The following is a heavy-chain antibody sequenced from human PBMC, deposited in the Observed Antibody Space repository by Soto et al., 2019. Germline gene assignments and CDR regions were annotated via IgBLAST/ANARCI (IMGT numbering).Heavy chain of an antibody. CDR2: ISGHDGNT. Sequence: EASVKVSCKASGYTFNNSGISWVRQAPGQGLEWMGWISGHDGNTNYAQKRQGRVTMTTDTSPSTASMELRSLSSDDTAVYSCARDAYRNPWHLDYWRQPTLVTVSS. J-gene: IGHJ4*02. CDR1: GYTFNNSG. CDR3: ARDAYRNPWHLDY. V-gene: IGHV1-18*01. D-gene: IGHD3-16*02.